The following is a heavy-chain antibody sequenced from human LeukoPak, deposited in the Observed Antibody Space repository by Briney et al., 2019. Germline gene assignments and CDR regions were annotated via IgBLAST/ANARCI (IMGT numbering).Heavy chain of an antibody. J-gene: IGHJ6*02. CDR3: ARDSRYFDWLTPGYYYGMDV. CDR2: IIPIFGTA. D-gene: IGHD3-9*01. V-gene: IGHV1-69*13. Sequence: ASVKVSCKASGYTFTSYGISWVRQAPGQGLEWMGGIIPIFGTANYAQKFQGRVTITADESTSTAYMELSSLRSEDTAVYYCARDSRYFDWLTPGYYYGMDVWDQGTTVTVS. CDR1: GYTFTSYG.